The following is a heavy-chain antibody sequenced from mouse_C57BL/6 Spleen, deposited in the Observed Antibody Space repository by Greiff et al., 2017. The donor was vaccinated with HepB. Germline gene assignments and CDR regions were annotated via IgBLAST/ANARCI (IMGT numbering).Heavy chain of an antibody. CDR2: INPNNGGT. V-gene: IGHV1-26*01. Sequence: EVQLQQSGPELVKPGASVKISCKASGYTFTDYYMNWVKQSHGKSLEWIGDINPNNGGTSYNQKFKGKATLTVDKSSSTAYMELRSLTSEDSAVYYCAGATVVAPFDYWGQGTTLTVSS. D-gene: IGHD1-1*01. CDR1: GYTFTDYY. J-gene: IGHJ2*01. CDR3: AGATVVAPFDY.